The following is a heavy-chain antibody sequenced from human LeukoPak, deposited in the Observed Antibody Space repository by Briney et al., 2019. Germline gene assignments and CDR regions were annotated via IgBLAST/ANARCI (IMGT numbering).Heavy chain of an antibody. J-gene: IGHJ4*02. V-gene: IGHV4-39*01. CDR1: GGSISSSSYY. D-gene: IGHD3-3*01. CDR2: IYYSGST. Sequence: SETLSLTCPVAGGSISSSSYYWGWIRQPPGKGLEWIGSIYYSGSTYYNPSLKSRVTISVDTSKNQFSLKLSSVTAADTAVYYCARREYYDFWSGYGGNLPWGQGTLVTVSS. CDR3: ARREYYDFWSGYGGNLP.